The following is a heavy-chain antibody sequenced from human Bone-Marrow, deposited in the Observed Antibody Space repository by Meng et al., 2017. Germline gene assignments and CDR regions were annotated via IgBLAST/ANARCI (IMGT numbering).Heavy chain of an antibody. CDR1: GGSIGSENHC. Sequence: KLQVWSPGVLQLSTNKVLHCTVSGGSIGSENHCRSWIREHPGEGMGQIGHNNCSGSNYSNPSRKSRIIIYVYTSKNQFSLRMNSGTATDADVYDCASVYGNSGVSYLDLWGRGTLVTVSS. J-gene: IGHJ2*01. D-gene: IGHD4-23*01. V-gene: IGHV4-30-4*01. CDR3: ASVYGNSGVSYLDL. CDR2: NNCSGSN.